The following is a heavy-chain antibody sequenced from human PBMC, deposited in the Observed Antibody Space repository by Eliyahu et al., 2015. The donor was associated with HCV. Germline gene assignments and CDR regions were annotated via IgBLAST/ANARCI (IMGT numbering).Heavy chain of an antibody. Sequence: EVQLVESGGGVVRPGGXLRLSCAASGFTXDXXGXAWVRQAPGKGLEXVSGINWNGGSTGYADSVKGRFTISRDNAKNSLYLQMNSLRAEDTALYYCAREVREWIQLSPHFFFDYWGQETLVTVSS. J-gene: IGHJ4*02. CDR2: INWNGGST. V-gene: IGHV3-20*04. D-gene: IGHD5-18*01. CDR1: GFTXDXXG. CDR3: AREVREWIQLSPHFFFDY.